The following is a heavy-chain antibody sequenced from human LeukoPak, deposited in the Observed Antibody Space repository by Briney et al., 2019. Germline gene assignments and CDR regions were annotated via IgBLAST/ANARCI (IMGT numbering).Heavy chain of an antibody. CDR3: ARAMVRGVISNGYYYYGMDV. CDR2: IYYSGST. J-gene: IGHJ6*02. V-gene: IGHV4-59*01. D-gene: IGHD3-10*01. CDR1: GGSISSYY. Sequence: SETLSLTCTVSGGSISSYYWSWIRQPPGKGLEWIGYIYYSGSTNYNPSLKSRVTISVDTSKNQFSLKLSSVTAADTAVYYCARAMVRGVISNGYYYYGMDVWGQGTTVTVSS.